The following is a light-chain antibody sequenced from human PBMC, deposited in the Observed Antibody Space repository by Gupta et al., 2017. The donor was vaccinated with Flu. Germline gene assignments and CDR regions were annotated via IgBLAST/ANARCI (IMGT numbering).Light chain of an antibody. CDR2: DAS. CDR3: QQRTGWPRGQIT. CDR1: QSVSTY. V-gene: IGKV3-11*01. J-gene: IGKJ4*01. Sequence: LSLSPGDRATLSCRASQSVSTYLAWYQQKPGQAPRLLIYDASNRATGTPARFSGSGSGTDFTLTISSLEPEDFAVYYCQQRTGWPRGQITFGGGTKVEIK.